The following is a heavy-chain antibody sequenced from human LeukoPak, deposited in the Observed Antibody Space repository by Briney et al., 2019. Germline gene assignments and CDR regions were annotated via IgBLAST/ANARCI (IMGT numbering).Heavy chain of an antibody. CDR2: IYYSGST. V-gene: IGHV4-39*07. CDR1: GASISSTTYY. J-gene: IGHJ4*02. CDR3: AGYNWNFYRTYYFDY. D-gene: IGHD1-1*01. Sequence: SETLSLTCTVSGASISSTTYYWGWIRQPPRKGLEWIASIYYSGSTYDNPSLKSRVTISVDTSKNQFSLKLSSVTAADTAVYYCAGYNWNFYRTYYFDYWGQGTLVTVSS.